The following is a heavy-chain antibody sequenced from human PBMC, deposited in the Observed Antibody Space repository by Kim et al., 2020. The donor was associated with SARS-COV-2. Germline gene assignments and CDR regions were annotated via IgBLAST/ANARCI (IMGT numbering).Heavy chain of an antibody. CDR3: ARWSSNSCYDY. J-gene: IGHJ4*02. V-gene: IGHV3-64*02. D-gene: IGHD2-2*01. CDR1: GFTFSTYA. Sequence: GGSLRLSCAASGFTFSTYAMHWVRQAPGKGLEYVSAISTDGGGTYYADSVEGRFTISRDNSKNTLYLQMTSLRDEDMAVYYCARWSSNSCYDYWGQGSLVTVSS. CDR2: ISTDGGGT.